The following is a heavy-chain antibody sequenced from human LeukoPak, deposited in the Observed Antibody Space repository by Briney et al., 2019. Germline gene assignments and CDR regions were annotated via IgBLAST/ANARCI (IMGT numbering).Heavy chain of an antibody. CDR2: ISATGGST. Sequence: PGGSLRLSCAASGFSFNSYAMSWVRQAPGKGLEWVSSISATGGSTYHADSVKGRFTFSRDNSKNTLYLQMNSLRAEDTAVYYCARDYYDSRGYLVPLGYWGQGALVTVSS. J-gene: IGHJ4*02. V-gene: IGHV3-23*01. D-gene: IGHD3-22*01. CDR3: ARDYYDSRGYLVPLGY. CDR1: GFSFNSYA.